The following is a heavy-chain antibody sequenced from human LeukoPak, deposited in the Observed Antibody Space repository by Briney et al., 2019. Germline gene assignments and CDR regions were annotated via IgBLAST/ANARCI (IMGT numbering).Heavy chain of an antibody. CDR3: ATRGP. CDR2: IYSNGKT. CDR1: GFSFWGDF. Sequence: PGGSLRLSCAASGFSFWGDFMTWVRQPPGKGLEWVSIIYSNGKTNYADAMKGRFTISRDNSKNTLYLQMSGLRAGDTAVYFCATRGPWGQGTLVTVSS. V-gene: IGHV3-66*02. J-gene: IGHJ5*02.